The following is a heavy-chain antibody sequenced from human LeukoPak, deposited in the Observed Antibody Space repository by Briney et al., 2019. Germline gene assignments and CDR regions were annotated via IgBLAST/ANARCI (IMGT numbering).Heavy chain of an antibody. D-gene: IGHD3-22*01. CDR3: ASGLLRGYYFGGSFDY. J-gene: IGHJ4*02. CDR2: ISYDGSNK. CDR1: GFTFSSYA. Sequence: GRSLRLSCAASGFTFSSYAMHWVRQAPGKGLEWVAVISYDGSNKYYADSVKGRLTISRDNSKNTLYLQMNSLRAEDTAVYYCASGLLRGYYFGGSFDYWGQGTLVTVSS. V-gene: IGHV3-30*04.